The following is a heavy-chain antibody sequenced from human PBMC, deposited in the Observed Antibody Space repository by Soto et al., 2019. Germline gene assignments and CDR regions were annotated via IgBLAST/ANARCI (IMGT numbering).Heavy chain of an antibody. CDR2: IIPIFGAP. CDR3: ANTYYYDSAGYYFDY. V-gene: IGHV1-69*13. D-gene: IGHD3-22*01. J-gene: IGHJ4*02. Sequence: SVKVSCKTSGGTFSSFSTSWVRQAPGQGLEWMGGIIPIFGAPNYAQKFQGRVTITADESTSTGYMELSSLRSEDTALYYCANTYYYDSAGYYFDYWGQGTLVTVSS. CDR1: GGTFSSFS.